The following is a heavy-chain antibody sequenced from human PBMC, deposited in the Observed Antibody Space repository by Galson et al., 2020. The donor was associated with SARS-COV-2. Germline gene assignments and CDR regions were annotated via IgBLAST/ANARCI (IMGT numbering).Heavy chain of an antibody. CDR3: VRDRSIAVAETPTYYFDY. J-gene: IGHJ4*02. Sequence: GESLKISCAVSGFIFRTHGMHWVRQAPGKGLEWVAVMSYDGSNKYYVDSVKGRFSISRDNSKDTLFLQMNSLGTDDTAVYYCVRDRSIAVAETPTYYFDYWGQGTLVTVSS. CDR2: MSYDGSNK. CDR1: GFIFRTHG. V-gene: IGHV3-30*03. D-gene: IGHD6-19*01.